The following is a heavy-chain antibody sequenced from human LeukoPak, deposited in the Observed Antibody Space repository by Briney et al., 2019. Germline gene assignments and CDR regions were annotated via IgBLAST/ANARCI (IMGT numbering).Heavy chain of an antibody. V-gene: IGHV3-23*01. J-gene: IGHJ6*02. D-gene: IGHD3-10*01. Sequence: PGGSLRLSCAASRFSFCSYAMSCVRQAPGKGLEWVSAISGSGGSTYYADSVKGRFTISRDNSKNTLYLQMNSLTAEDTAVYHCARDMDPLWFGQLTHYGMDVWGQGTTVTVSS. CDR2: ISGSGGST. CDR3: ARDMDPLWFGQLTHYGMDV. CDR1: RFSFCSYA.